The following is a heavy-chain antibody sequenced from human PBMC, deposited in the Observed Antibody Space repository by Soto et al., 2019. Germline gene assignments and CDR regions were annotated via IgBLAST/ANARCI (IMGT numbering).Heavy chain of an antibody. CDR2: INHVRGT. CDR1: VGFLNESY. D-gene: IGHD3-22*01. CDR3: ARVAYYDSSGYYHPNMWFDP. J-gene: IGHJ5*02. Sequence: SETLCFTCAVSVGFLNESYWDWLRQPPGKGLEWIGEINHVRGTNDNPSLKSRVTMSVDTSQNQFSLKLSSVTAADTAVYYCARVAYYDSSGYYHPNMWFDPWGQGTLVTVSS. V-gene: IGHV4-34*01.